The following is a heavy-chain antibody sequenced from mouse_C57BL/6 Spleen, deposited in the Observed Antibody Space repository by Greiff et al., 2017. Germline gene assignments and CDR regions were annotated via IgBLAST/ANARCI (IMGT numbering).Heavy chain of an antibody. CDR2: INPSTGGT. Sequence: VQLQQSGPELVKPGASVKISCKASGYSFTGYYMNWVKQSPEKSLEWIGEINPSTGGTTYNQKFKANATLTVDKSSSTAYMQLKSLTSEDSAVYYCARWDYYGSSDWYFDVWGTGTTVTVSS. J-gene: IGHJ1*03. CDR1: GYSFTGYY. V-gene: IGHV1-42*01. D-gene: IGHD1-1*01. CDR3: ARWDYYGSSDWYFDV.